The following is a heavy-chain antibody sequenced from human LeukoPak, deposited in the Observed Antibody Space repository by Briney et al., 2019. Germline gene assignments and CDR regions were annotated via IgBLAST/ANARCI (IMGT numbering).Heavy chain of an antibody. D-gene: IGHD5-18*01. J-gene: IGHJ4*02. Sequence: ASVKVSCKASGYTFTSYYIHWVRQAPGQGLEWMGVINPGGGSTTYAQKFQGRVTVTRDTSTSTVYMELGSLRFEDTAMYYCALPFRGYTYGASGGGADYWGQGALVTASS. V-gene: IGHV1-46*01. CDR2: INPGGGST. CDR1: GYTFTSYY. CDR3: ALPFRGYTYGASGGGADY.